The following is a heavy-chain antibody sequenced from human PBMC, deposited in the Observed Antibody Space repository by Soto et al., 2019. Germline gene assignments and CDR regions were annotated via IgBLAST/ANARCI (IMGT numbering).Heavy chain of an antibody. J-gene: IGHJ4*02. D-gene: IGHD6-6*01. V-gene: IGHV1-18*04. Sequence: QVQLVQSGGEVKKPGASVEVSCRTSGYRFTTYGMSWVRQAPGQGLEWMAWISAYNGNKKYAQNLKCRVPLTTAPSTSPLSMELSNRPSDATGPSFCARKGGEMEARPIEYWGQGTLLTVYS. CDR2: ISAYNGNK. CDR3: ARKGGEMEARPIEY. CDR1: GYRFTTYG.